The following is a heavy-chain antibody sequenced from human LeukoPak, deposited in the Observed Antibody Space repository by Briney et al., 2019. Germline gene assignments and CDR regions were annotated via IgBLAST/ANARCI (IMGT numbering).Heavy chain of an antibody. D-gene: IGHD2-8*01. J-gene: IGHJ4*02. CDR3: SRENGAFSPFGY. V-gene: IGHV4-4*02. CDR2: ISLTGLT. CDR1: GFTFSNNAM. Sequence: GSLRLSCAASGFTFSNNAMSWVRQPPGQGLEWIGEISLTGLTHYNPSLESRVTVSLDKSKNQLSLNLTSVTAADTAVYYCSRENGAFSPFGYWGQGTLVTVLS.